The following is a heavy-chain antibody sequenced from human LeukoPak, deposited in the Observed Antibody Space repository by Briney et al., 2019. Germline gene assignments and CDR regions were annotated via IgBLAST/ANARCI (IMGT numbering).Heavy chain of an antibody. Sequence: SETLSLTCTVSGGSISSYYWSWIRQPPGKGLEWIGYIYYSGSTNYNPSLKSRVTISVDTSKNQFSLKLSSVTAADTVVYYCARDSYPNDVFDIWGQGTMVTVSS. CDR2: IYYSGST. CDR3: ARDSYPNDVFDI. V-gene: IGHV4-59*01. J-gene: IGHJ3*02. CDR1: GGSISSYY.